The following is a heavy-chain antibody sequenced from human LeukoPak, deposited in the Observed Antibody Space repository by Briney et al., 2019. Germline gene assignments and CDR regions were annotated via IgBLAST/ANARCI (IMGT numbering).Heavy chain of an antibody. D-gene: IGHD5-12*01. J-gene: IGHJ4*02. CDR2: VYSGGDT. V-gene: IGHV3-53*01. CDR3: ARGKYGGYFIDY. CDR1: GFIVSSNY. Sequence: GGSLRLSCAASGFIVSSNYMTWVRQAPGKGLEWVSVVYSGGDTYYADSVKGRFTISRDNSKNTLYLQMNSLRAEDTAVYYCARGKYGGYFIDYWGQGTLVTVSS.